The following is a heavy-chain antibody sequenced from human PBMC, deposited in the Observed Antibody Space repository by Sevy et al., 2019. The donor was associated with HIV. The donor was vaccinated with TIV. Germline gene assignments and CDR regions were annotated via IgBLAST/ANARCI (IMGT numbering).Heavy chain of an antibody. V-gene: IGHV3-30*04. CDR1: GFTFNTHA. D-gene: IGHD4-17*01. CDR2: ISYDGIIK. Sequence: GGSLRLSCAASGFTFNTHAMHWVRQAPGKGLEWVALISYDGIIKYYADSVKGRLTISRDNSKNTLSLQMNSLRIEDTAVYYCAKVIGDTGDYVSDYWGQGTLVTVSS. J-gene: IGHJ4*02. CDR3: AKVIGDTGDYVSDY.